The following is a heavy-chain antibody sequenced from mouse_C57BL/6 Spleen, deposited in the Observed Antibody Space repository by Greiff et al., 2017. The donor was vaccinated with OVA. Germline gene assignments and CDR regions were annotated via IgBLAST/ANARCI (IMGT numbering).Heavy chain of an antibody. CDR2: ISDGGSYT. CDR3: ARGGGTDWDWYFDV. Sequence: EVQLVESGGGLVKPGGSLKLSCAASGFTFSSYAMSWVRQTPEKRLEWVATISDGGSYTYYPDNVKGRFTISRDNAKNNLYLQMSHLKSEDTAMYYCARGGGTDWDWYFDVWGTGTTVTVSS. D-gene: IGHD4-1*01. J-gene: IGHJ1*03. V-gene: IGHV5-4*01. CDR1: GFTFSSYA.